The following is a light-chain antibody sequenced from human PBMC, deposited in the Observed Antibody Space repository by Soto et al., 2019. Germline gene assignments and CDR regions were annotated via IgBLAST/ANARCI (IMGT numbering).Light chain of an antibody. CDR3: QQYGSSPPYT. Sequence: EIVLTQSPGTLSLSPGERATLSCRASQSVSSIYLAWYQQKPGQAPRLLIYGASSRATGIPDRFSGSGSVTDFTLTISRLEPEDCAVYYCQQYGSSPPYTFGHGTKLEIK. CDR2: GAS. J-gene: IGKJ2*01. CDR1: QSVSSIY. V-gene: IGKV3-20*01.